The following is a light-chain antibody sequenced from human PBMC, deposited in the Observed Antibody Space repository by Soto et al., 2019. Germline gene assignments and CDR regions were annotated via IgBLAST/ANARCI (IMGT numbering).Light chain of an antibody. V-gene: IGKV3-11*01. CDR2: DAS. J-gene: IGKJ2*01. CDR3: QQRSNWPPDT. Sequence: EIVLTQSPATLSLSPGERATLSCRASQSVSSYLAWYQQKPGQAPRLLIYDASNRATGIRARFSGSGSGTDLTITISSLEPEDFAVYYCQQRSNWPPDTFGQGTKLEIK. CDR1: QSVSSY.